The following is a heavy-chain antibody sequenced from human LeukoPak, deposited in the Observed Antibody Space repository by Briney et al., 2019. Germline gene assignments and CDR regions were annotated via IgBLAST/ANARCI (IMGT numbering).Heavy chain of an antibody. J-gene: IGHJ3*02. CDR2: INSDGSST. V-gene: IGHV3-74*01. CDR3: AQLYGDDYAFDI. Sequence: GGSLRLSCAASGFAFSSYWMHWVRQAPGKGLVWVSRINSDGSSTSYEDSVKGRFTISRDNAKNALYLQMNSLRAEDTAVYYCAQLYGDDYAFDIWGQGTMVSVSS. CDR1: GFAFSSYW. D-gene: IGHD4-17*01.